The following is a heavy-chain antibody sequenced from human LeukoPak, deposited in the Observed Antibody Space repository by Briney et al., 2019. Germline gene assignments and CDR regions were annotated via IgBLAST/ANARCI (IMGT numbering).Heavy chain of an antibody. CDR3: ATPPTVTRNY. CDR2: ISGSGGST. V-gene: IGHV3-23*01. CDR1: GFTFSSYA. J-gene: IGHJ4*02. Sequence: GGSLRLSCAASGFTFSSYAMSWIRQAPGKGLEWVSSISGSGGSTYYADSVKGRFTISRDNSKNTLYLQMNSLRAEDTAVYYCATPPTVTRNYWGQGTLVTVSS. D-gene: IGHD4-17*01.